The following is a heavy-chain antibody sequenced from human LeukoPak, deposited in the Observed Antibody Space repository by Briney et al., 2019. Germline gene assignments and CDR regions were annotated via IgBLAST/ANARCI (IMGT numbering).Heavy chain of an antibody. J-gene: IGHJ5*02. D-gene: IGHD6-13*01. V-gene: IGHV4-59*01. CDR1: GGSISSYY. CDR3: ARDPAGLNWFDP. Sequence: PSETLSLTCTVSGGSISSYYWSWIRQPPGKGREWIGYIYYSGSTNYNPSLKSRVTISVDTSKNQFSLKLSSVTAADTAVYYCARDPAGLNWFDPWGQGTLVTVSS. CDR2: IYYSGST.